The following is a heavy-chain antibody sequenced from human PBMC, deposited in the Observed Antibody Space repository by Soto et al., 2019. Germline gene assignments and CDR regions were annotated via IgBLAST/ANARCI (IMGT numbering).Heavy chain of an antibody. Sequence: QVQLVQSGAEVKKPGSSVKVSCKPSGGTFSSYAISWVRQAPGQGLEWMGGIIPIFGTANYAQKFQGRVTITADESTSTDYMELSSLRSEDTAVYYCARDGTLTTVTTYFDYWGQGTLVTVSS. D-gene: IGHD4-17*01. CDR1: GGTFSSYA. J-gene: IGHJ4*02. CDR2: IIPIFGTA. V-gene: IGHV1-69*01. CDR3: ARDGTLTTVTTYFDY.